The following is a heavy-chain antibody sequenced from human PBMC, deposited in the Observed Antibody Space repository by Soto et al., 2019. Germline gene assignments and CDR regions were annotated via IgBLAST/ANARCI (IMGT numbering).Heavy chain of an antibody. CDR2: ISSSSSYI. D-gene: IGHD3-3*01. J-gene: IGHJ4*02. CDR1: GFTFSSYS. CDR3: AGYDFWSGYYSLDY. V-gene: IGHV3-21*01. Sequence: GGSLRLSCAASGFTFSSYSMNWVRQAPGKGLEWVSSISSSSSYIYYADSVKGRFTISRDNAKNSLYLQMNSLRAEDTAVYYCAGYDFWSGYYSLDYWGQGTLVTVSS.